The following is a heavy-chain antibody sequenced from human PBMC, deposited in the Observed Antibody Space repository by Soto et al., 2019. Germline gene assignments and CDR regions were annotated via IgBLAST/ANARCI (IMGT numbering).Heavy chain of an antibody. Sequence: QVQLVESGGGVVQPGRSLRLSCAASGFTFSSYAMHWVRQAPGKGLEWVAVISYDGSNKYYADSVKGRFTISRDNSKNTLYLQMNSLRAEDTAVYYCARALSGYDWFWGQGTLVTVSS. D-gene: IGHD5-12*01. CDR1: GFTFSSYA. J-gene: IGHJ4*02. CDR3: ARALSGYDWF. CDR2: ISYDGSNK. V-gene: IGHV3-30-3*01.